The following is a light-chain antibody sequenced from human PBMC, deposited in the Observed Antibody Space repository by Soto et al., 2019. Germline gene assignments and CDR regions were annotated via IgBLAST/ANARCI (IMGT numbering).Light chain of an antibody. CDR3: SPMDTNQNFRG. V-gene: IGLV2-8*01. CDR1: SSDVGGYNY. Sequence: QSVLTQPPSPSGSPGQSVTLSCPGTSSDVGGYNYVSWYQQHPGKAPQLIISEVRKRPSGVPDRFSGSQSGNPASLTVSGAQAGEEGYYCCSPMDTNQNFRGFGTGTKVPGL. J-gene: IGLJ1*01. CDR2: EVR.